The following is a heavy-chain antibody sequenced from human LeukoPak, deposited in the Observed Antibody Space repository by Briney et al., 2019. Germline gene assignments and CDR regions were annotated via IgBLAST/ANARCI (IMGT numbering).Heavy chain of an antibody. J-gene: IGHJ4*02. CDR2: ISSSGSTI. CDR3: ARGVAAALDY. D-gene: IGHD6-13*01. V-gene: IGHV3-48*03. CDR1: GFTFSSYE. Sequence: PGGSLRLSCAASGFTFSSYEMNWVRQAPGKGLEWVSYISSSGSTIYYADSVKCRFTSSRDNAKNSLYLQMNSLRAEDTAVYYCARGVAAALDYWGQGTLVTVSS.